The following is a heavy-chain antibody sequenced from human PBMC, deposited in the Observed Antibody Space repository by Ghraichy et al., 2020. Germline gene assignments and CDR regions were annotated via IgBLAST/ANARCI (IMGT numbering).Heavy chain of an antibody. V-gene: IGHV3-13*01. Sequence: GGSLRLSCAASGFTFSTHDMHWVRQAPGKGLELVSAIVTTGDTYHASSVEGRFTVFRDNVKNSVYLQMNSLRVGDTVVYYCARGGGTYYSDSGSLNMFSYWGHGTLVAVSP. CDR2: IVTTGDT. CDR3: ARGGGTYYSDSGSLNMFSY. D-gene: IGHD3-10*01. J-gene: IGHJ4*01. CDR1: GFTFSTHD.